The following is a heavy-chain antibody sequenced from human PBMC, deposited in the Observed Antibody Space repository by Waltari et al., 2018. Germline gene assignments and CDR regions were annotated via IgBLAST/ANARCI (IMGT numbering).Heavy chain of an antibody. J-gene: IGHJ3*02. CDR2: THHSGST. CDR3: ARVVLDRNDAFDI. D-gene: IGHD2-15*01. CDR1: GGSFGPYF. V-gene: IGHV4-34*01. Sequence: QVELQQWGAGFLKTSETLSLTCAVYGGSFGPYFWSWIRQPPGKGLEWIGETHHSGSTTYNPPLKSRVTISADTSKNPFSLKLSSVTAADTAVYYCARVVLDRNDAFDIWGQGTAVTISS.